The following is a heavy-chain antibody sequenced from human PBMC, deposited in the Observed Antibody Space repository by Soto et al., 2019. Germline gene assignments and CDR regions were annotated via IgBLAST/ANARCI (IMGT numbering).Heavy chain of an antibody. D-gene: IGHD3-3*01. CDR1: GFTFSSYG. CDR3: AKMEVFGVVTSNYFDY. CDR2: ISYDGSNK. V-gene: IGHV3-30*18. J-gene: IGHJ4*02. Sequence: GGSLRLSCAASGFTFSSYGMHWVRQAPGKGLEWVAVISYDGSNKYYADSVKGRFTISRDNSKNTLYLQMNSLRAEDTAVYYCAKMEVFGVVTSNYFDYWGQGTLVTVSS.